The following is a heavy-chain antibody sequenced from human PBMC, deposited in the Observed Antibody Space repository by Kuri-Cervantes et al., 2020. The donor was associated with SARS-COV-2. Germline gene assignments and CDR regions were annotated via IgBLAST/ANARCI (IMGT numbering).Heavy chain of an antibody. CDR2: INPSGGST. CDR3: ARDHHLYPDYGSGSYGYMDV. D-gene: IGHD3-10*01. Sequence: ASVKVSCKASGYTFTSYYMHWVRQAPGQGLEWMGIINPSGGSTSYAQKFQGRVTMTRDTSTSTAYMELRSLRSDDTAVYYCARDHHLYPDYGSGSYGYMDVWGKGTTVT. J-gene: IGHJ6*03. CDR1: GYTFTSYY. V-gene: IGHV1-46*01.